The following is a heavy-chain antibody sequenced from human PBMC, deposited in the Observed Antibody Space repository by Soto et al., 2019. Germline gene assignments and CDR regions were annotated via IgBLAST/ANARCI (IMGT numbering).Heavy chain of an antibody. V-gene: IGHV3-48*02. CDR1: AFPLSSYS. Sequence: EVQLVESGGGLVQPGGSLRLSCAASAFPLSSYSMNWVRQAPGKGLEWVSYINSGSTTIYYADSVKGRFTISRDNAKNSLYLQMNSLRDEDTAVYYCARDNPRSSGWDVWGQGTTVTVSS. J-gene: IGHJ6*02. CDR3: ARDNPRSSGWDV. CDR2: INSGSTTI.